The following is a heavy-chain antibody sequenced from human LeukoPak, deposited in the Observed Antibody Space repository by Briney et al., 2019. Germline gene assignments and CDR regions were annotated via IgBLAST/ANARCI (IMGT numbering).Heavy chain of an antibody. V-gene: IGHV1-2*02. CDR3: ARAGSYDILTGYHPFDAFDI. D-gene: IGHD3-9*01. Sequence: ASVKVSCKASGYTFTGYYMHWVRQAPGQGLEWMRWINPNSGGTNYAQKFQGRVTMTRDTSISTAYKELSRLRSDDTAVYYCARAGSYDILTGYHPFDAFDIWGQGTMVTVSS. J-gene: IGHJ3*02. CDR1: GYTFTGYY. CDR2: INPNSGGT.